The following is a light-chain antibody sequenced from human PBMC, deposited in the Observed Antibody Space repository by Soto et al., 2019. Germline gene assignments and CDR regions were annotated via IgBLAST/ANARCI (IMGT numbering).Light chain of an antibody. J-gene: IGLJ1*01. V-gene: IGLV8-61*01. Sequence: QTVVTQEPSFSVSPGETVTLTCGLSSGSVSSSHHPSWYQQTPGQSPRTLIHDTNRRSSGVPDRFSGSILGNKAALTITGAQAGDESEYFCVLYMGRDTNYVLGYGTKVTVL. CDR3: VLYMGRDTNYV. CDR2: DTN. CDR1: SGSVSSSHH.